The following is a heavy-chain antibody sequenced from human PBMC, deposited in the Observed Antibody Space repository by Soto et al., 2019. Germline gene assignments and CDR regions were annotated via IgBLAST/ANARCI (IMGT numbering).Heavy chain of an antibody. CDR2: INHSGST. Sequence: SETLSLTCAVYGGSFSGYYWSWIRQPPGKGLEWIGEINHSGSTNYNPSLKSRVTISVDTSKNQFSLKLSSVTAADTAVYYCASRKWLRRQFDYWGQGTLVTVSS. J-gene: IGHJ4*02. CDR1: GGSFSGYY. CDR3: ASRKWLRRQFDY. V-gene: IGHV4-34*01. D-gene: IGHD5-12*01.